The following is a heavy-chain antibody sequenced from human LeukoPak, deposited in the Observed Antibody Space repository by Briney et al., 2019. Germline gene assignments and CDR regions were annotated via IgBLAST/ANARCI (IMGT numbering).Heavy chain of an antibody. CDR3: AKTYYYGSGTFSFDH. Sequence: PGMSLRLSCAASGFTFSSYAMSWVRQAPGKGLEWVSSISGSGGATYYADSVKGRFTISRDNSKNTLYLQVNSLRAEDTAVYYCAKTYYYGSGTFSFDHWDQGTQVTVSS. CDR2: ISGSGGAT. D-gene: IGHD3-10*01. CDR1: GFTFSSYA. J-gene: IGHJ4*02. V-gene: IGHV3-23*01.